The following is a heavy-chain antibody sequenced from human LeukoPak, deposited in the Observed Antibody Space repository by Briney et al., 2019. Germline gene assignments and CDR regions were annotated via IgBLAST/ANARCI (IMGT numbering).Heavy chain of an antibody. D-gene: IGHD6-19*01. J-gene: IGHJ4*02. CDR1: GGTFSSYT. V-gene: IGHV1-69*04. CDR2: IIPILGIA. CDR3: ARDSEQWLVMGYFDY. Sequence: SVKVSCKASGGTFSSYTISWVRQAPGQGLEWMGRIIPILGIANYAQKFQGRVTITADKSTSTAYMKLSSLRSEDTAVYYCARDSEQWLVMGYFDYWGQGTLVTVSS.